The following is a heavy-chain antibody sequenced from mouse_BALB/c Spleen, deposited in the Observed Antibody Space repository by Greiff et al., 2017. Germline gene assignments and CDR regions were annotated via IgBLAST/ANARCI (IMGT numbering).Heavy chain of an antibody. CDR1: GYTFTNYW. D-gene: IGHD2-2*01. V-gene: IGHV1-63*02. J-gene: IGHJ3*01. CDR2: IYPGGGYT. Sequence: QVHVKQSGAELVRPGTSVKISCKASGYTFTNYWLGWVKQRPGHGLEWIGDIYPGGGYTNYNEKFKGKATLTADTSSSTAYMQLSSLTSEDSAVYFCARSYGYDVSWFAYWGQGTLVTVSA. CDR3: ARSYGYDVSWFAY.